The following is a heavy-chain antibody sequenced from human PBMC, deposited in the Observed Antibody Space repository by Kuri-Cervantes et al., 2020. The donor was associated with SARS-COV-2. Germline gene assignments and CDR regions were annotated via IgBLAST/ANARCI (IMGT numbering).Heavy chain of an antibody. J-gene: IGHJ3*02. CDR2: MNPNSGNT. CDR1: GYTLTELS. D-gene: IGHD6-19*01. V-gene: IGHV1-8*01. Sequence: ASVKVSCKVSGYTLTELSMHWVRQAPGQGLEWMGWMNPNSGNTGYAQKFQGRVTMTRNTSVSTTYMELSSPRSEDTAVYYCARGPPGSGWFSIWGQGTMVTVSS. CDR3: ARGPPGSGWFSI.